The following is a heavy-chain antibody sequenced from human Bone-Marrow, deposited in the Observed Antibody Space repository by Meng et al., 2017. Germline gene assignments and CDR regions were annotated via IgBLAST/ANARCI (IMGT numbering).Heavy chain of an antibody. Sequence: QGHRQESRPGLLKPSGTLSPTSAVSGGSTTSSNWCSWVRQRPGKGLEWIGEIYHSGSTNYNPSLKSRVTISVDKSKNQFSLKLSSVTAADTAVYYCARDEGLDLGPDNWFDPWGQGTLVTVSS. CDR3: ARDEGLDLGPDNWFDP. V-gene: IGHV4-4*02. CDR2: IYHSGST. D-gene: IGHD3-16*01. J-gene: IGHJ5*02. CDR1: GGSTTSSNW.